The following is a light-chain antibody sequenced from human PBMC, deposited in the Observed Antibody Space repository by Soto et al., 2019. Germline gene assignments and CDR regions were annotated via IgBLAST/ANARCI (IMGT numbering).Light chain of an antibody. CDR3: SSFTSSTTVI. Sequence: QSALTQPASVSGSPGQSITISCTGTSSDVGDYNYVSWYQQHPDKAPKLMIYDVSNRPSGVSNRFSGSKSGNTASLTISGLQAEDDADYYCSSFTSSTTVIFGGGTKLTVL. CDR2: DVS. V-gene: IGLV2-14*01. J-gene: IGLJ2*01. CDR1: SSDVGDYNY.